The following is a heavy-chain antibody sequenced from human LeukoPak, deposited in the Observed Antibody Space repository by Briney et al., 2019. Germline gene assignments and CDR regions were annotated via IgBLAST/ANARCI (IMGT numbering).Heavy chain of an antibody. CDR3: ARPHYPGIAAAGLDY. Sequence: VASVKVSCKASGYTFTSYAMHWVRQAPGQRLEWMGRINAGNGNTKHSQKFQGRVTITRDTSASTAYMELSSLRSEDTAVYYCARPHYPGIAAAGLDYWGQGTLVTVSS. D-gene: IGHD6-13*01. CDR2: INAGNGNT. V-gene: IGHV1-3*01. J-gene: IGHJ4*02. CDR1: GYTFTSYA.